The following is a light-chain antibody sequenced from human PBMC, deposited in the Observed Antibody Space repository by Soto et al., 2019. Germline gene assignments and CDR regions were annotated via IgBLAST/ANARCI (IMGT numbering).Light chain of an antibody. J-gene: IGKJ4*01. CDR1: QGFSNS. CDR3: QKYGSAPLT. CDR2: GAS. V-gene: IGKV1-27*01. Sequence: DIQMTQSPSSLTASIGDRVTISCRASQGFSNSLAWYQQKPGKVPTLLIYGASILQSGVPSRFSGSGSGTEFTLTISCLQPEDVATYFCQKYGSAPLTFGGGTKVEIK.